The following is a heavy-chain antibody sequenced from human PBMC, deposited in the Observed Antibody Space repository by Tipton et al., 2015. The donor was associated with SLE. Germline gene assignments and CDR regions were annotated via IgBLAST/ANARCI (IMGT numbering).Heavy chain of an antibody. J-gene: IGHJ5*02. CDR2: IYYSGRT. V-gene: IGHV4-59*01. Sequence: SLTCTVSGGSISNFYWSWIRQPPGKGLEWIGYIYYSGRTNNNPSLQSRVTISVDTSKNQLSLKMGSVTAADTAVYYCARGRVPNTWGQGTLVTVST. CDR3: ARGRVPNT. CDR1: GGSISNFY.